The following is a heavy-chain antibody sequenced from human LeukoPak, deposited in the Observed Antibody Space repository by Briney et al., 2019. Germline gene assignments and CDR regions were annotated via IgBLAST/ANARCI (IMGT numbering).Heavy chain of an antibody. CDR2: ISVYNGNT. CDR1: GCSFTTYA. J-gene: IGHJ6*02. CDR3: ARQPAEYDYGLDV. V-gene: IGHV1-18*01. Sequence: ASVKVSCKASGCSFTTYAISWVRQAPGQGLEWMGWISVYNGNTNYAQKVQGRVTMTTDTSTSTAYMELRSLRSDDTAVYYCARQPAEYDYGLDVWGQGTTVTVSS.